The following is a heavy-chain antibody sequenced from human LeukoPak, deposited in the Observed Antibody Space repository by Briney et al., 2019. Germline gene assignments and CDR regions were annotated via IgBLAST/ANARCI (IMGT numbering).Heavy chain of an antibody. Sequence: ASVKVSCKASGYTFTSYDINWVRQATGQGLEWMGWMYPNSGNTGYAQKFQGRVTMTRNTSISTAYMELSSLRSEDTAVYSCARRPAYYYDSSGYYSGPSSFDSWGPGTLVTVSS. D-gene: IGHD3-22*01. J-gene: IGHJ4*02. V-gene: IGHV1-8*01. CDR2: MYPNSGNT. CDR3: ARRPAYYYDSSGYYSGPSSFDS. CDR1: GYTFTSYD.